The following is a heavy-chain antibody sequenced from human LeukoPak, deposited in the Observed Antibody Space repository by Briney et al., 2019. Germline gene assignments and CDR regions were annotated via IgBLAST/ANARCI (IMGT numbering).Heavy chain of an antibody. V-gene: IGHV4-39*01. Sequence: SETLSLTCTVSGGSISSSSYYWGWIRQPPGKGLEWIGSIYYSGSTYYNPSLKSRVTISVDTSKNQFSLKLSSVTAADTAVYYCARHFIGGSIGAFDYWGQGTLVTVSS. CDR1: GGSISSSSYY. CDR3: ARHFIGGSIGAFDY. J-gene: IGHJ4*02. D-gene: IGHD3-16*01. CDR2: IYYSGST.